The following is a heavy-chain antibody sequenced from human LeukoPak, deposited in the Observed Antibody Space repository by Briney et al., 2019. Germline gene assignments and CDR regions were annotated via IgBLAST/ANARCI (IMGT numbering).Heavy chain of an antibody. Sequence: GGSLRLSCAASGFTFSSYGMHWVRQAPGKGLEWVAVISCDGSNKYYADSVKGRFAISRDNSKNTLYLQMNSLRAEDMAVYYCAKGREYYDSSGYRTHNSYYFDYWGQGTLVTVSS. V-gene: IGHV3-30*18. CDR3: AKGREYYDSSGYRTHNSYYFDY. CDR1: GFTFSSYG. CDR2: ISCDGSNK. D-gene: IGHD3-22*01. J-gene: IGHJ4*02.